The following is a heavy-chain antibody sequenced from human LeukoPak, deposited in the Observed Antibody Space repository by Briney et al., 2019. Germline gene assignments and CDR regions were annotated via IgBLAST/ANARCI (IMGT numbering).Heavy chain of an antibody. D-gene: IGHD3-22*01. CDR3: ARGRASSRYYYDSSGYYYHY. V-gene: IGHV4-34*01. CDR2: INHSGST. Sequence: SETLSLTCAVYGGSFSGYYWSWIRQPPGKGLEWIGEINHSGSTNYNPSLKSRVTISVDASKNQFSLKLSSVTAADTAVYYCARGRASSRYYYDSSGYYYHYWGQGTLVTVSS. J-gene: IGHJ4*02. CDR1: GGSFSGYY.